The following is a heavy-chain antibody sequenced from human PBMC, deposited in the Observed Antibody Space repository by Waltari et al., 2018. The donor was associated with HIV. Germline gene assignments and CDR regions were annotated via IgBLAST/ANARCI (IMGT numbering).Heavy chain of an antibody. J-gene: IGHJ6*02. CDR1: GFPFSTYG. CDR3: AGGRTAFGVVTGAPLGVDV. Sequence: QAQLVESGGGVVQPGGSLSISCEPAGFPFSTYGLDWVRQAPGKGLGWVAVIWYDGSKKDYGDSVKGRFTISRDNSKNTVYLQMTSLRADDTGIYYCAGGRTAFGVVTGAPLGVDVWGQGTTVTVSS. V-gene: IGHV3-33*01. D-gene: IGHD3-3*01. CDR2: IWYDGSKK.